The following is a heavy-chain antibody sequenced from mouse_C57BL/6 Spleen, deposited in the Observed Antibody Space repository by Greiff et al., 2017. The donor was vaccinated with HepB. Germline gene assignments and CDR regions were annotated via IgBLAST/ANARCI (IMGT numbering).Heavy chain of an antibody. CDR1: GFNIKDYY. CDR3: TTITTVVATSYYFDY. D-gene: IGHD1-1*01. Sequence: LVESGAELVRPGASVKLSCTASGFNIKDYYMHWVKQRPEQGLEWIGRIDPEDGDTEYAPKFQGKATMTADTSSNTAYLQLSSLTSEDTAVYYCTTITTVVATSYYFDYWGQGTTLTVSS. V-gene: IGHV14-1*01. CDR2: IDPEDGDT. J-gene: IGHJ2*01.